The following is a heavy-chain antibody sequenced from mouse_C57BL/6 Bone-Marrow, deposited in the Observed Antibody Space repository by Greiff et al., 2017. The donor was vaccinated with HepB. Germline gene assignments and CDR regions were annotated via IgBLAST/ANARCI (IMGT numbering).Heavy chain of an antibody. Sequence: EVQLHQSGTVLARPGASVKMSCKTSGYTFTSYWMHWVKQRPGQGLEWIGATYPGNSDTSYNQKFKGKAKLTAVTSASTAYMELSSLTNEDSAVYYCTRSGTTGFAYWGQGTLVTVSA. CDR1: GYTFTSYW. CDR2: TYPGNSDT. J-gene: IGHJ3*01. CDR3: TRSGTTGFAY. D-gene: IGHD1-1*01. V-gene: IGHV1-5*01.